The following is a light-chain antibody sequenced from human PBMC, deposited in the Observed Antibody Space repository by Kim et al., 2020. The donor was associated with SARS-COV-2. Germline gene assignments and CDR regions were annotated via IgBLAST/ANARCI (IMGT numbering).Light chain of an antibody. V-gene: IGLV3-1*01. J-gene: IGLJ1*01. CDR3: QAWDSITEV. Sequence: SYELTQPPSVSVSTGQTASITCSGDKLGDKYACWYQQKPGQSPVLVIYQDSKRPSGIPERFSGSNSGNTATLTISGTQAMDEDDYYCQAWDSITEVFGNGTKVTV. CDR2: QDS. CDR1: KLGDKY.